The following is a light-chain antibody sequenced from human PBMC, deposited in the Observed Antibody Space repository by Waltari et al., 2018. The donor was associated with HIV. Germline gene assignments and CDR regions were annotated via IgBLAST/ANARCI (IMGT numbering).Light chain of an antibody. Sequence: QAVVTQEPSLSVSPGETVTLTCTSFTGFITRCQFPYWFQMREGHYPRTLIYDPDKSHAWKPGRFSGSIVGGKATLTLLGAQPEDEGAYYCLISYNGVRVFGGGTKLTV. CDR1: TGFITRCQF. V-gene: IGLV7-46*02. CDR2: DPD. CDR3: LISYNGVRV. J-gene: IGLJ3*02.